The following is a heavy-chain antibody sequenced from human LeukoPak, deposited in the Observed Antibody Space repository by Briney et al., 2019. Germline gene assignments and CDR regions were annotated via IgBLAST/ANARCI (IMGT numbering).Heavy chain of an antibody. Sequence: GGSPRLSCAASGFSVIHAWMNWARQAPGKGLEWVSSIDSSGGYMFYADSVKGRFIISRDNAKDSLYLQMNSLRVEDTAVYYCLRGDRRDYWGQGTLVTVSS. V-gene: IGHV3-21*06. CDR2: IDSSGGYM. CDR1: GFSVIHAW. CDR3: LRGDRRDY. J-gene: IGHJ4*02.